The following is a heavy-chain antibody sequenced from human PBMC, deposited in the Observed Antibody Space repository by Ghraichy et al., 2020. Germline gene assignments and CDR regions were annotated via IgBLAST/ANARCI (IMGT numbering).Heavy chain of an antibody. Sequence: SETLSLTCTVSGGSIRSDYWSWIRQPPGKGLEWIGYISYSGSTSYNPSLRSRVTISADTSKNQLSLKMRYVTAADTALYYCVRDRGGWYSATGYGMDVWGQGTTVTVSS. CDR3: VRDRGGWYSATGYGMDV. CDR2: ISYSGST. D-gene: IGHD6-19*01. J-gene: IGHJ6*02. CDR1: GGSIRSDY. V-gene: IGHV4-59*01.